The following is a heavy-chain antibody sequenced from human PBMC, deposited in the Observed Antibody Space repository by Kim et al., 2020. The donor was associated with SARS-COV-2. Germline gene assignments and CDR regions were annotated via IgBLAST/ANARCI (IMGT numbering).Heavy chain of an antibody. Sequence: GGSLRLSCAASGFTFSAYTIHWVRQASGKGLEWVSSITSNSARTYYADSVKGRFTISRDNSKNTLFLQMNSVRTDDTAVYHCAKDDWDSDRRGGFDSWGQGTLVTVSS. CDR3: AKDDWDSDRRGGFDS. CDR1: GFTFSAYT. V-gene: IGHV3-23*01. D-gene: IGHD2-21*01. J-gene: IGHJ5*01. CDR2: ITSNSART.